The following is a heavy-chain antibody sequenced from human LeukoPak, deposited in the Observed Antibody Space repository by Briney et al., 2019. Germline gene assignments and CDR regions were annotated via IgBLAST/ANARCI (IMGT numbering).Heavy chain of an antibody. D-gene: IGHD5-12*01. CDR1: GASIGSSPYY. V-gene: IGHV4-39*01. J-gene: IGHJ3*01. CDR3: ARHPGLLVARNSFDV. CDR2: ISYSGDT. Sequence: PSETLSLNCTVSGASIGSSPYYWGWVRQPPGKGLEWIGMISYSGDTYYESSLKSRIAISVDTSKSHFSLNLRSVTAADTALYYCARHPGLLVARNSFDVWGPGTMVTVSS.